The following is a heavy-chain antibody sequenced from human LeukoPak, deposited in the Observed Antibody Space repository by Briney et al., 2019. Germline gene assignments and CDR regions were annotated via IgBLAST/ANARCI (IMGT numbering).Heavy chain of an antibody. D-gene: IGHD3-10*01. Sequence: GGSLRLSCAASGFTFSSYGMHWVRQAPGKGLEWVAFIRYDGSNKYYADSVKGRFTISRDNSKNTLYLQMNSLRAEDTAVYYCAKPLPPKWFGESVYYYYYMDVWGKGTTVTISS. CDR3: AKPLPPKWFGESVYYYYYMDV. CDR2: IRYDGSNK. CDR1: GFTFSSYG. V-gene: IGHV3-30*02. J-gene: IGHJ6*03.